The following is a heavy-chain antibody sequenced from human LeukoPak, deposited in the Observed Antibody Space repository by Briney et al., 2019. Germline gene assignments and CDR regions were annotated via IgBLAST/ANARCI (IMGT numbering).Heavy chain of an antibody. D-gene: IGHD3-9*01. CDR2: ISYDGSNK. Sequence: GRSLRLSCAASGFTFSSYAMHWVRQAPGKGVEWVAVISYDGSNKYYADSVNGRFTISRANSKNTLYLQMNSLRAEDTAVYYCARERGGDDIVTGYRWAFDIWGQGTMVTVSS. CDR3: ARERGGDDIVTGYRWAFDI. J-gene: IGHJ3*02. V-gene: IGHV3-30*04. CDR1: GFTFSSYA.